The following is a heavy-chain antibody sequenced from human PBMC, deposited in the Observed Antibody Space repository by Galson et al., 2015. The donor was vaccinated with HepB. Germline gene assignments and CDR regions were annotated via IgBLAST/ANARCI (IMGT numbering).Heavy chain of an antibody. CDR1: GYSITNSNW. V-gene: IGHV4-28*01. D-gene: IGHD1-7*01. CDR3: ARTSTGTTGNNAFDI. CDR2: IYYTGTT. J-gene: IGHJ3*02. Sequence: ETLSLTCDVSGYSITNSNWWGWIRQPPGKRLEYIGYIYYTGTTYYNPSLESRVTMSVDTFNNQFSLNLGSVTAVDTAVYYCARTSTGTTGNNAFDIWGQGTMVTVSS.